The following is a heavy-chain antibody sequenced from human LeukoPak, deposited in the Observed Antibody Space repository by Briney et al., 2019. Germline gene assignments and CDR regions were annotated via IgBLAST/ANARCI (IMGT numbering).Heavy chain of an antibody. CDR2: IKTDGSIA. Sequence: GGSLRLSCAASGFSFSFYWMHWVRQAPGKGPVWVSRIKTDGSIADYADSVKGRFTISRDNAKNTLYLQMNSLRAEDTAVYYCARGLRYYDFWSGYSEGYYYYYMDVWGKGTTVTVSS. V-gene: IGHV3-74*01. D-gene: IGHD3-3*01. CDR1: GFSFSFYW. J-gene: IGHJ6*03. CDR3: ARGLRYYDFWSGYSEGYYYYYMDV.